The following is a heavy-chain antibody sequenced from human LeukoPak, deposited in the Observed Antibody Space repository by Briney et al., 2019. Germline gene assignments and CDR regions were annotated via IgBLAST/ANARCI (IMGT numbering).Heavy chain of an antibody. D-gene: IGHD6-19*01. CDR3: AKAGGSSSGWFGF. J-gene: IGHJ4*02. CDR1: GFTFSSYA. Sequence: GGSLRLSCTASGFTFSSYAMSWVRQAPGKGLEWVSAITGSGGSTYYADSVKGRFTISRDNSKNTLYLQMNSLRAEDTAVYYCAKAGGSSSGWFGFWGQGTLVTVSS. V-gene: IGHV3-23*01. CDR2: ITGSGGST.